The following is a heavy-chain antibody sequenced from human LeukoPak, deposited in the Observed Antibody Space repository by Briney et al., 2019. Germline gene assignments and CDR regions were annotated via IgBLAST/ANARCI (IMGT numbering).Heavy chain of an antibody. CDR1: GYTFSGYD. V-gene: IGHV1-2*02. J-gene: IGHJ3*02. Sequence: ASVKVSCKASGYTFSGYDMHWVRQAPGQGLEWMGWINPNSGGTDSAQKFQDRVTMARDTSILTAYMELSRLISDDTAVYYCARSRDDAFDIWGQGTMVTVSS. CDR3: ARSRDDAFDI. CDR2: INPNSGGT.